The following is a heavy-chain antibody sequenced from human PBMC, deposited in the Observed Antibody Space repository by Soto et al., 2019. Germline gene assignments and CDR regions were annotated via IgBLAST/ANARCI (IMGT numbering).Heavy chain of an antibody. J-gene: IGHJ4*02. D-gene: IGHD3-9*01. CDR1: GCSISSSNL. CDR3: ARDAGQYYDILTGYSGFDY. Sequence: WETLSLTCAVSGCSISSSNLWSWVRQPPGKGLEWIGEIYHSGSTNYNPSLKSRVTISVDKSKNQFSLKLSSVTAADTAVYYCARDAGQYYDILTGYSGFDYWGQGTLVTVSS. V-gene: IGHV4-4*02. CDR2: IYHSGST.